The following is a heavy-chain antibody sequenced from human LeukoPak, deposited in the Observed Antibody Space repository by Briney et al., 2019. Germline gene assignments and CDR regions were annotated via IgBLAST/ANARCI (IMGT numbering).Heavy chain of an antibody. V-gene: IGHV4-34*01. CDR3: VRGTPPDIVVVVAANLDY. Sequence: SETLSLTCAVYGGSFSGYYWSWIRQPPGKGLEWIGEINHSGSTNYNPSLKSRVTISVDTSKNQFSLKLSSVTAADTAVYYCVRGTPPDIVVVVAANLDYWGQGTLVTVSS. CDR2: INHSGST. D-gene: IGHD2-15*01. J-gene: IGHJ4*02. CDR1: GGSFSGYY.